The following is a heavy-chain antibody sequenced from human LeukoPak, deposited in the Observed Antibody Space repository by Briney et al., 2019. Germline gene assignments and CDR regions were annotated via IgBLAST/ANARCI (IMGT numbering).Heavy chain of an antibody. CDR1: GGTFTNYA. D-gene: IGHD3-3*01. Sequence: SVKVSCKASGGTFTNYAISWVRQAPGQGLEWMGGIITNYGTTNYAQKYQGRVTITADESTTTVYMELSSLRSEDTAVYYCARPRTYYDFWRGYPPFDYWGQGTLVTVSS. V-gene: IGHV1-69*13. CDR2: IITNYGTT. J-gene: IGHJ4*02. CDR3: ARPRTYYDFWRGYPPFDY.